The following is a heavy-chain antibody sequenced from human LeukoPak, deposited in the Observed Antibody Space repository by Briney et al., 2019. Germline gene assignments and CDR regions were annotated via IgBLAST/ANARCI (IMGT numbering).Heavy chain of an antibody. CDR3: ARQRCSSTSCYYYDILTGYYINSYYFDY. CDR1: GGSISSSNW. Sequence: SETLSLTCAVSGGSISSSNWWSWVRQPPGKGLEWIGEIYHSGSTNYNPSLKSRVTISVDKSKNQFSLKLSSVTAADTAVYYCARQRCSSTSCYYYDILTGYYINSYYFDYWGQGTLVTVSS. V-gene: IGHV4-4*02. CDR2: IYHSGST. D-gene: IGHD3-9*01. J-gene: IGHJ4*02.